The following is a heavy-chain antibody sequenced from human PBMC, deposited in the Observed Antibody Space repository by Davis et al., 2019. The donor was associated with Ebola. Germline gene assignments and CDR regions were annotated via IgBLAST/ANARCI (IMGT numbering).Heavy chain of an antibody. V-gene: IGHV3-30*12. J-gene: IGHJ4*02. CDR3: VRLAGPN. CDR2: TSYDGSLK. CDR1: RFTFSTYG. D-gene: IGHD3-22*01. Sequence: GESLKISCAASRFTFSTYGIHWVRQAPGKGLEWVAVTSYDGSLKYYADSVKGRFTISRDNAKNTLYLQMNNLRAEDTAVYFCVRLAGPNWGQGTLVAVSS.